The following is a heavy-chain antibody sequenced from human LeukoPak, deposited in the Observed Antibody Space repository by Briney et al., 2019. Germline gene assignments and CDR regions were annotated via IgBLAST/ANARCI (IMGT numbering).Heavy chain of an antibody. CDR1: GFTFSSYS. J-gene: IGHJ4*02. D-gene: IGHD1-26*01. Sequence: PGGSLRLSCVASGFTFSSYSMSWVRQAPGKGLEWVSYISSSSSTIYYADSVKGRFTISRDNAKNSLYLQMNSLRAEDTAVYYCARDKWELLTYFDYWGQGTLVTVSS. V-gene: IGHV3-48*01. CDR2: ISSSSSTI. CDR3: ARDKWELLTYFDY.